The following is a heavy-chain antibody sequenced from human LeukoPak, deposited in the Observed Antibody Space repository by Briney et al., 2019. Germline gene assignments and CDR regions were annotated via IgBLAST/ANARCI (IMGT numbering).Heavy chain of an antibody. CDR2: IRYDGSNK. CDR3: AKGGIAARLGWFDP. V-gene: IGHV3-30*02. Sequence: GGPLRLSCAASGFTLSSYGMHWVRQAPGKGLEWVAFIRYDGSNKYYADSVKGRFTIPRDNSKNTLYLQMNSLRAEDTAVYYCAKGGIAARLGWFDPWGQGTLVTVSS. J-gene: IGHJ5*02. CDR1: GFTLSSYG. D-gene: IGHD6-6*01.